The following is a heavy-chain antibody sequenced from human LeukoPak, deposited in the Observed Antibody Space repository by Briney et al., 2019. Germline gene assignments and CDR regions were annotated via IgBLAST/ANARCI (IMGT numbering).Heavy chain of an antibody. Sequence: SQTLSLTCNVSGVSVSDGRYYWTWIPQHPGKGLEWIGYKYYSGSAKYNTSLKSRLTISIDTSKNQFSLQLSSVTAADAAMYYCATPYCSGISCLDVFNMWGQGTRVTVSS. CDR3: ATPYCSGISCLDVFNM. CDR2: KYYSGSA. D-gene: IGHD2-2*01. V-gene: IGHV4-31*03. CDR1: GVSVSDGRYY. J-gene: IGHJ3*02.